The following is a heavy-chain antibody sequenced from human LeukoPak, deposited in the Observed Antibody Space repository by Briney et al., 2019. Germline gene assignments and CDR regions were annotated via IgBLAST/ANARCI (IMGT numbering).Heavy chain of an antibody. CDR1: GYSISSGYY. J-gene: IGHJ4*02. CDR3: ASHYYAISGSLFDS. D-gene: IGHD3-22*01. V-gene: IGHV4-38-2*01. Sequence: SETLSLTCAVSGYSISSGYYWVWIRQPPGKGLEWIGSVYHTGSTYYHPSLKSRVTISLDTSKNQFSLRLTSVTAADTALYYCASHYYAISGSLFDSWGRGSLVTVSS. CDR2: VYHTGST.